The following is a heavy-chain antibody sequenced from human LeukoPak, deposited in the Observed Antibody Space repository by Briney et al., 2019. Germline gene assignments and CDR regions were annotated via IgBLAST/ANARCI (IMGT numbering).Heavy chain of an antibody. V-gene: IGHV1-46*01. J-gene: IGHJ4*02. Sequence: ASVTVSCKASGYTFSSYYMHWVRQAPGQGLEWMGIINPSGGSTIYAQKFQGRVTMTKDTSTSAVYMGLSSLRSEDTAVYYCARDMYSYTTYYFDYWGQGTLVNVSS. CDR2: INPSGGST. CDR1: GYTFSSYY. D-gene: IGHD5-18*01. CDR3: ARDMYSYTTYYFDY.